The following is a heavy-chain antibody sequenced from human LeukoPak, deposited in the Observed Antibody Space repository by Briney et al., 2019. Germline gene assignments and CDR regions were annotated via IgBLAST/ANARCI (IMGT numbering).Heavy chain of an antibody. D-gene: IGHD1-14*01. Sequence: GGSLRLSCAASGFTFSTYAMSWGRQAPGKGLEWVSPITDSVGRAYYTHSVKGRFTVSRDNSKNTLYMQMNSLRVEETAVYYCARECEDRGRAFDIWGQGTMVTV. CDR2: ITDSVGRA. CDR3: ARECEDRGRAFDI. CDR1: GFTFSTYA. V-gene: IGHV3-23*01. J-gene: IGHJ3*02.